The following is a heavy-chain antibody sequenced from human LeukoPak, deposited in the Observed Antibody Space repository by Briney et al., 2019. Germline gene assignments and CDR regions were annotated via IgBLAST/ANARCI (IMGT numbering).Heavy chain of an antibody. CDR2: MNPNSGNT. Sequence: ASVKVSCKTSGYTFTDYGITWVRQAPGQGLEWMGWMNPNSGNTGYAQKFQGRVTMTRNTSISTAYMELSSLRTEDTAVYYCARDEAVAGTVSPSLPADWGQGTLVTVSS. D-gene: IGHD6-19*01. J-gene: IGHJ1*01. CDR1: GYTFTDYG. V-gene: IGHV1-8*02. CDR3: ARDEAVAGTVSPSLPAD.